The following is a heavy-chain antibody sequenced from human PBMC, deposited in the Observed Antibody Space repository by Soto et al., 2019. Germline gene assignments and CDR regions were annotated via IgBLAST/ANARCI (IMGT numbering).Heavy chain of an antibody. J-gene: IGHJ4*02. Sequence: SETLSLTCTVSGGSISSSSYYWGWIRQPPGKGLEWIGSIYYSGSTYYNPSLKSRVTISVDTSKNQFSLKLSSVTAADTAVYYCARHRCGYYGMTPLYYFDYWGQGTLVTVSS. CDR3: ARHRCGYYGMTPLYYFDY. D-gene: IGHD3-10*01. CDR2: IYYSGST. V-gene: IGHV4-39*01. CDR1: GGSISSSSYY.